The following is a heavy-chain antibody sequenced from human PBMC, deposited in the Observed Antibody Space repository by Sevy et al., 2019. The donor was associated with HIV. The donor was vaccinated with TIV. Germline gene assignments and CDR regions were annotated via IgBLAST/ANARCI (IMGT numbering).Heavy chain of an antibody. D-gene: IGHD3-16*02. CDR1: GFTFSSYW. CDR2: IKQDGSEK. J-gene: IGHJ4*02. CDR3: ASSFLGRAFGGVIVNYFDY. Sequence: GGSLRLSCAASGFTFSSYWMSWVRQAPGKGLEWVANIKQDGSEKYYVDSVKGRFTISRDNAKNSLYLQMNSLIAEDTAVYYCASSFLGRAFGGVIVNYFDYWGQGTLVTVSS. V-gene: IGHV3-7*01.